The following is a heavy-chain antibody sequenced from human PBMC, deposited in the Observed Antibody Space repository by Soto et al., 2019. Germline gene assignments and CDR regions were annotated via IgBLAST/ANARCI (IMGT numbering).Heavy chain of an antibody. V-gene: IGHV3-23*01. CDR1: GITFSSYG. J-gene: IGHJ4*02. D-gene: IGHD3-22*01. Sequence: PGGSLRLSFTATGITFSSYGMSWVRQAPGEGLEWVSGITGDGDNTYYADSVKGRFTISRDNSQKTLYLQMNSLRAEDTAVYYCEKERHYDCSGYLGDYWGQGT. CDR2: ITGDGDNT. CDR3: EKERHYDCSGYLGDY.